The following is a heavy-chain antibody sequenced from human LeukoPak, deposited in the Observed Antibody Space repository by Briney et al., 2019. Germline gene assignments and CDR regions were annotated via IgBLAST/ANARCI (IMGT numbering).Heavy chain of an antibody. CDR1: GFTFSSYS. V-gene: IGHV3-23*01. J-gene: IGHJ4*02. D-gene: IGHD1-1*01. Sequence: GGSLRLSCAASGFTFSSYSMSWVRQTPGKGLEWVSSISGSGGRIDYADSVEGRFTISRDNSKNTLSLQMNSLTAEDTAVYYCAKNPRLEGWIYFDSWGQGILVTVYS. CDR3: AKNPRLEGWIYFDS. CDR2: ISGSGGRI.